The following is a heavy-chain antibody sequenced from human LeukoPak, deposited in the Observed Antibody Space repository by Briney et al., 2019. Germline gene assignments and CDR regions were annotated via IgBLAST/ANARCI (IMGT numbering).Heavy chain of an antibody. V-gene: IGHV3-23*01. CDR1: GFTFSTYD. J-gene: IGHJ4*02. Sequence: LPGGSLRLSCAASGFTFSTYDMTWVRQAPGKGLEWVSAIGSSGSTYYADSGKGRFTISRDNSKNTLYLQMNSLRAEDTAIYYCANPFYGSGPRGYWGQGTLVTVSS. D-gene: IGHD3-10*01. CDR2: IGSSGST. CDR3: ANPFYGSGPRGY.